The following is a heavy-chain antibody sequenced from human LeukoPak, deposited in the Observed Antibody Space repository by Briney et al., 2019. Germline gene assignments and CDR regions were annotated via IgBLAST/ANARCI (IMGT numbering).Heavy chain of an antibody. CDR1: GGTFNSDA. CDR2: IIPVFGII. J-gene: IGHJ4*02. D-gene: IGHD2-2*01. CDR3: ARGGTTSGPFDV. Sequence: SVKVSCKASGGTFNSDANSWVRQAPGLGPEWMGGIIPVFGIINYAEKFQGRVTITADDSTSTAYMELSDLRSEDTAVYYGARGGTTSGPFDVWGQGTLVTVSS. V-gene: IGHV1-69*13.